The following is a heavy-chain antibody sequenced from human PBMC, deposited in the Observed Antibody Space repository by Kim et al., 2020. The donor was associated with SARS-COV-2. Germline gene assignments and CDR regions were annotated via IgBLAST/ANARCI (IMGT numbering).Heavy chain of an antibody. J-gene: IGHJ4*02. D-gene: IGHD3-22*01. CDR2: IYYSGST. CDR3: ARLPYYYDSSGHSDY. V-gene: IGHV4-39*01. Sequence: SETLSLTCTVSGGSISSSSYYWGWIRQLPGKGLEWIGSIYYSGSTYYNPSLKSRVTISVDTSKNQFSLKLSSVTAADTAVYYCARLPYYYDSSGHSDYWGQGTLVTVSS. CDR1: GGSISSSSYY.